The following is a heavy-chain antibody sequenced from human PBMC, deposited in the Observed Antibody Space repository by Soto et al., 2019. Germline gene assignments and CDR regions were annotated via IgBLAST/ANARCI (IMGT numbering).Heavy chain of an antibody. V-gene: IGHV1-2*02. CDR3: ARGLAIRVNTGSHWFEP. CDR1: GYTFTDYY. CDR2: INPKTGAT. Sequence: GASVKVSCKASGYTFTDYYLDWVRQAPGHGLEWMGWINPKTGATKSAQKFRGRVSMTRDTSISTAYMELSRLTSDDTAIYYCARGLAIRVNTGSHWFEPWGQGTPVTVSS. D-gene: IGHD1-1*01. J-gene: IGHJ5*02.